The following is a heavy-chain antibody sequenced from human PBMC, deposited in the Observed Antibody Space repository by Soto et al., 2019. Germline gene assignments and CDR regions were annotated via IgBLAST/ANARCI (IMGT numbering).Heavy chain of an antibody. CDR3: AEAIRNAMDV. J-gene: IGHJ6*02. V-gene: IGHV1-58*01. Sequence: QMQLVPSGPEVKKPGTSVKVSCKASGFTFTSSAVQWVRQARGQRREWIGWIVVCSGNTNDAQKSHERDTITRDSSTSTAYMELSSRRSEDTAVYYCAEAIRNAMDVWGQGTTVTVSS. CDR1: GFTFTSSA. CDR2: IVVCSGNT. D-gene: IGHD3-16*01.